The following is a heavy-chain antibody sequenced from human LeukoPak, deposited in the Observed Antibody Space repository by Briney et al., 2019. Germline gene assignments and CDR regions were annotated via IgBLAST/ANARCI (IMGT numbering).Heavy chain of an antibody. J-gene: IGHJ4*02. D-gene: IGHD4-17*01. V-gene: IGHV4-59*01. Sequence: SETLSLTCTVSGGSISSYYWSWIRQPPGKGLEWIGYIYYSGSTNYNPSLKSRVTISVDTSKNQFSLKLSSVTAADTAVYYCARVGRDYGDYRNWGQGTLVTVSS. CDR3: ARVGRDYGDYRN. CDR1: GGSISSYY. CDR2: IYYSGST.